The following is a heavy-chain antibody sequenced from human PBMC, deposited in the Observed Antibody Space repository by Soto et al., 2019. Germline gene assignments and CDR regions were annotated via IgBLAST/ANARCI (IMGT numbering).Heavy chain of an antibody. Sequence: PSETLSLTCTVSGGSISSYYWSWIRQPPGKGLEWIGYIYYSGSTNYNPSLKSRVTISVDTSKNQFSLKLSSVTAADTAVYYCARDGYYGSGSYGIGYYGIDVWGQGTTVTVSS. V-gene: IGHV4-59*01. CDR1: GGSISSYY. J-gene: IGHJ6*02. CDR3: ARDGYYGSGSYGIGYYGIDV. CDR2: IYYSGST. D-gene: IGHD3-10*01.